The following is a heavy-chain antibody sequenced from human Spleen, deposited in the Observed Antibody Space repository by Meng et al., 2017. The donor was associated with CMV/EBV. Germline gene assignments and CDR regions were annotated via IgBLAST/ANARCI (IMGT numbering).Heavy chain of an antibody. D-gene: IGHD6-19*01. CDR3: ARDRGSQWLAIYYYYGMDV. CDR1: GYTFTAYG. Sequence: ASVKVSCMASGYTFTAYGITWVRQASGQGLEWMVWISVYNGNTNYAQKLQVRVTMTTDTSTSTAYMELRSRRSDDTAVYYCARDRGSQWLAIYYYYGMDVWGQGTTVTVSS. V-gene: IGHV1-18*01. CDR2: ISVYNGNT. J-gene: IGHJ6*02.